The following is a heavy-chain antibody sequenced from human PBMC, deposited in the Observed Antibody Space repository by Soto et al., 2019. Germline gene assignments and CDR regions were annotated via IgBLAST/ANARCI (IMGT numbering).Heavy chain of an antibody. CDR2: MNPNRGNT. CDR1: GYTFKDYD. J-gene: IGHJ2*01. Sequence: QVQLLQSGAEVKKPGTSVRVSCRASGYTFKDYDINWVRRAPGQGLEWMGWMNPNRGNTAYARKFHDRITMTSSVSASTAFMELSSLTPEDTAVYYCSRRMTWSLWCFDLWGSGTQVTVSS. CDR3: SRRMTWSLWCFDL. D-gene: IGHD3-3*01. V-gene: IGHV1-8*01.